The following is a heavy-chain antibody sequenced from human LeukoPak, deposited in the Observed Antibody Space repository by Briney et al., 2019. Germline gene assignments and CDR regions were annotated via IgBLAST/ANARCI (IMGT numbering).Heavy chain of an antibody. CDR3: AKDYYYDSSGYPNGAFDI. J-gene: IGHJ3*02. Sequence: AGGSLRLSCAASGFTFDDYAMHWVRQAPGKGLEWVSGISWNSGSIGYADSVKGRFTISRDNAKNSLYLQMNSLRAEDTALYYCAKDYYYDSSGYPNGAFDIWGQGTMVTVSS. CDR1: GFTFDDYA. V-gene: IGHV3-9*01. D-gene: IGHD3-22*01. CDR2: ISWNSGSI.